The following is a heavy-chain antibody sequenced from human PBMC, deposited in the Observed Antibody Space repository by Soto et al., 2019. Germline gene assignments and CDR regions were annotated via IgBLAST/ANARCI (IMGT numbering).Heavy chain of an antibody. V-gene: IGHV4-4*07. CDR3: ARGGANFYDSSGYYYRFDY. CDR1: GGSISSYY. CDR2: IYTSGST. Sequence: PPETLSLTCTVSGGSISSYYWSWIRQPAGKGLEWIGRIYTSGSTNYNPSLKSRVTMSVDTSKNQFSLKLSSVTAADTAVYYCARGGANFYDSSGYYYRFDYWGQGSLVIVSS. J-gene: IGHJ4*02. D-gene: IGHD3-22*01.